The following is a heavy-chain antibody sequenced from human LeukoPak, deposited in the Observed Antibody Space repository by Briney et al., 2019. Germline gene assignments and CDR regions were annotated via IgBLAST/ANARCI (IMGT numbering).Heavy chain of an antibody. V-gene: IGHV1-18*01. CDR2: ISPNNGDT. CDR1: GYTFTIYG. D-gene: IGHD5-24*01. J-gene: IGHJ5*02. CDR3: ARDGGREVATITPNWFDP. Sequence: ASVKVSCKASGYTFTIYGISWVRQSPRQGLEWMGWISPNNGDTKYAQKLQGRVTMTTDTSTNTAYMELRSLTSDDTAVYFCARDGGREVATITPNWFDPWGQGTLVTVSS.